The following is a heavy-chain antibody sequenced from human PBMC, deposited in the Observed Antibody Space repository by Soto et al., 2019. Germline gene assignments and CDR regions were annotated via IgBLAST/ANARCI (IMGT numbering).Heavy chain of an antibody. V-gene: IGHV1-69*13. CDR2: IIPIFGTA. D-gene: IGHD2-21*02. CDR1: GGTFSSYA. Sequence: ASVKVSCKASGGTFSSYAISWVRQAPGQGLEWMGGIIPIFGTANYAQKFQGRVTITADESTSTAYMELSSLRSEDTAVYYCARELRDGGNSGPDTLYYYYYGMDVWGQGTTVTVSS. J-gene: IGHJ6*02. CDR3: ARELRDGGNSGPDTLYYYYYGMDV.